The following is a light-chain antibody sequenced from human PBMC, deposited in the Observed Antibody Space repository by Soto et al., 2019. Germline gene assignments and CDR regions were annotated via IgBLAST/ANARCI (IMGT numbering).Light chain of an antibody. CDR1: QSVSGD. CDR3: QQYNNWPPLT. CDR2: GAS. J-gene: IGKJ3*01. Sequence: EIVMTQSPATLSVSPGERATRSCRASQSVSGDLAWYQQKPGQAPRLLIYGASTRATGIPARFSGSGSGTEFTLSISSLQSEDFAVYYCQQYNNWPPLTFGPGTKVDIK. V-gene: IGKV3-15*01.